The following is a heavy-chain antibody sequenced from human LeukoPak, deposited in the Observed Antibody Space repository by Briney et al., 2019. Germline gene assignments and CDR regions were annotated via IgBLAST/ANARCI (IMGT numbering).Heavy chain of an antibody. Sequence: GASVKVSCKASGYTFTSYGISWVRQAPGQGLEWMGWISAYNGNTNYAQKLQGRVTMTTDTSTSTAYMELSSLRSEDTAVYYCATIGPGGYPKDYYFDYWGQGTLVTVSS. J-gene: IGHJ4*02. CDR2: ISAYNGNT. CDR1: GYTFTSYG. V-gene: IGHV1-18*01. D-gene: IGHD5-12*01. CDR3: ATIGPGGYPKDYYFDY.